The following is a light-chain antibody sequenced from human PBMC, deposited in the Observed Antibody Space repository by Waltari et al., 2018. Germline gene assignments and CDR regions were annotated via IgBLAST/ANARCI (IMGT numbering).Light chain of an antibody. CDR1: QSVSRT. CDR2: GAS. Sequence: SGRASQSVSRTLAGYQQKPGQAPRLLIYGASRRATGIPDRFSGSGSGTDFSLTISRLEPDDSAVYFCQHYVSLPATFGQGTKVEVK. CDR3: QHYVSLPAT. V-gene: IGKV3-20*01. J-gene: IGKJ1*01.